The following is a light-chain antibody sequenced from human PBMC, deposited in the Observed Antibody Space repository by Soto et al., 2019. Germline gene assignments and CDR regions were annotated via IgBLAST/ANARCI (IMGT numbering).Light chain of an antibody. CDR3: YSYTSSSTYV. J-gene: IGLJ1*01. Sequence: QPVLTQPPSVSGSPGQSVTISCTGTSSDVGSYNRVSWYKQPPGAAPKLVIYEVIHRPSGVPDRFSGSKSGNTASLTISGLQAEDEADFYCYSYTSSSTYVFGTGTKLTVL. CDR2: EVI. CDR1: SSDVGSYNR. V-gene: IGLV2-18*02.